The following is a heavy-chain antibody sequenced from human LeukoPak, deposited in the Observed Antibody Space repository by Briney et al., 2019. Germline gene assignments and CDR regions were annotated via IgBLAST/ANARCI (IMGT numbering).Heavy chain of an antibody. CDR1: GFTFSSYA. CDR2: ISGSGGST. J-gene: IGHJ4*02. V-gene: IGHV3-23*01. Sequence: GGSLRLSCAASGFTFSSYAMNWVRQAPGKGLEWVSAISGSGGSTYYADSVKGRFTISRDNSKNTLYLQMNSLRAEDTAVYYCAESSGYCSGGSCLYFDYWGQGTLVIVSS. D-gene: IGHD2-15*01. CDR3: AESSGYCSGGSCLYFDY.